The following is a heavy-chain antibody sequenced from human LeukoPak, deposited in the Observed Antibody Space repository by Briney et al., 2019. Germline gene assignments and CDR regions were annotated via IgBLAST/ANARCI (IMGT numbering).Heavy chain of an antibody. CDR1: GFTFSSYS. D-gene: IGHD2-2*01. CDR2: ISSSSSYI. V-gene: IGHV3-21*01. Sequence: GGSLRLSCAASGFTFSSYSMNWVRQAPGKGLDWVSSISSSSSYIYYADSVKGRFTISRDNAKNSLYLQMNSLRAEDTAVYYCARGRRTIVVVPAAIKLWGQGTLVTVSS. J-gene: IGHJ4*02. CDR3: ARGRRTIVVVPAAIKL.